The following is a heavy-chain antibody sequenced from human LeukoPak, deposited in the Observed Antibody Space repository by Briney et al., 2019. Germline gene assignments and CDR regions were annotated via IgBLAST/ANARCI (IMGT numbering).Heavy chain of an antibody. CDR3: ARDQRVYSSSSGGFDY. CDR1: GFTFDDYA. D-gene: IGHD6-6*01. Sequence: GGSLRLSCTASGFTFDDYAMHWVRQAPGKGLEWVSGISWNGGRIGYADSVKGRFTISRDNAKNSLYLQMNSLRAEDTAVYYCARDQRVYSSSSGGFDYWGQGTLVTVSS. CDR2: ISWNGGRI. V-gene: IGHV3-9*01. J-gene: IGHJ4*02.